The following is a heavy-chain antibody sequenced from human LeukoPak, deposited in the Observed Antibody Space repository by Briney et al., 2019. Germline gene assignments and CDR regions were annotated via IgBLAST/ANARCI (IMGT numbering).Heavy chain of an antibody. D-gene: IGHD3-9*01. CDR3: AKDNVLRYHDWLLYRAGILDS. J-gene: IGHJ4*02. CDR1: GFRFEDYA. Sequence: GGSLRLSCAASGFRFEDYAMHWVRHAPGKGPEWVSLIHGDGGSKKYADSVRGRFTISRDNSRQFLYLQMNSLRTEDTALYYCAKDNVLRYHDWLLYRAGILDSWGQGIQVTVSS. V-gene: IGHV3-43*02. CDR2: IHGDGGSK.